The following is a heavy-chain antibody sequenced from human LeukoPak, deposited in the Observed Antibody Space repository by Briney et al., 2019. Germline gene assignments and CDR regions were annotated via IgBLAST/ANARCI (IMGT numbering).Heavy chain of an antibody. CDR3: ATGPSIAAAGTTDY. CDR1: GHTLTELS. J-gene: IGHJ4*02. CDR2: FDPEDGET. D-gene: IGHD6-13*01. V-gene: IGHV1-24*01. Sequence: ASVKVSCKVSGHTLTELSMHWVRQAPGKGLEWMGGFDPEDGETIYAQKFQGRVTMTEDTSTDTAYMELSSLRSEDTAVYYCATGPSIAAAGTTDYWGQGTLVTVSS.